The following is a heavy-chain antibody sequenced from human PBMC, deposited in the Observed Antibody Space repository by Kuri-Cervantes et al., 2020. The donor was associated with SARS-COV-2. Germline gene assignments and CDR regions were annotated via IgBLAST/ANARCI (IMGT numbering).Heavy chain of an antibody. V-gene: IGHV4-34*01. CDR3: ARGPGLYSRKAYGMDV. J-gene: IGHJ6*02. Sequence: GSLRLSCAVYGGSFSDYYWSWTRQPPGKGLEWIGEINHSGSTNYNPSLKSRVTISVDTSKNQFSLKLSSVTAADTAVYYCARGPGLYSRKAYGMDVWGQGTTVTVSS. CDR2: INHSGST. CDR1: GGSFSDYY. D-gene: IGHD3-16*02.